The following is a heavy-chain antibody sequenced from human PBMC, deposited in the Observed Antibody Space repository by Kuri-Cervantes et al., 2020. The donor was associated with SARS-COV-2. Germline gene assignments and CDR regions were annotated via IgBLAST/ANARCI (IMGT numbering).Heavy chain of an antibody. CDR1: GFTVTNYY. CDR2: IYRGGST. CDR3: ARDLRLGKSLDY. Sequence: GESLKISCAASGFTVTNYYMSWVRQAPGKGLEWVSVIYRGGSTYHADSVKGRFTISRDNSKNTVYLQMGSLRAEDTAMYYCARDLRLGKSLDYWGQGTLVTVSS. V-gene: IGHV3-66*02. D-gene: IGHD7-27*01. J-gene: IGHJ4*02.